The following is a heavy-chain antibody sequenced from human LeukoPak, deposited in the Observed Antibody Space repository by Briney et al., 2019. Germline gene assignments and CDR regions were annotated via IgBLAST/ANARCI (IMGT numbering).Heavy chain of an antibody. CDR3: AREYYYGSGSYYPTLDY. CDR2: ISYDGSNK. V-gene: IGHV3-30-3*01. D-gene: IGHD3-10*01. Sequence: GGSLRLSCAASGFTFSSYAMHWVRQAPGKGLEWVAVISYDGSNKYYADSVKGRFTISRDNSKNTLYLQMNSLRAEDTAVYYCAREYYYGSGSYYPTLDYWGQGTLVTVSS. J-gene: IGHJ4*02. CDR1: GFTFSSYA.